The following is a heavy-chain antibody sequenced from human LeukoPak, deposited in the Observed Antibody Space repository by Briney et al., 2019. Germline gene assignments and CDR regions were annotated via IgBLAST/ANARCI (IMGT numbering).Heavy chain of an antibody. CDR1: GGTFSSYA. D-gene: IGHD2-21*02. J-gene: IGHJ3*02. CDR2: IIPIFGTA. CDR3: AREFCGGDCYSRGDAFDI. V-gene: IGHV1-69*13. Sequence: SVKVSCKASGGTFSSYAISWVRQAPGQGLEWMGGIIPIFGTANYAQKFQGRVTITADESTSTAYMELSSLRSEDTAVYYCAREFCGGDCYSRGDAFDIWGQGTMVTVSS.